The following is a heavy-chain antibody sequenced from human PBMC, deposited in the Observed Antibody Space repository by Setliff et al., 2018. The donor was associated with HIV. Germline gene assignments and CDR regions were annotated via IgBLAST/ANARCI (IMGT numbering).Heavy chain of an antibody. CDR3: ARVSPPPDNYLYYYMDV. D-gene: IGHD3-9*01. Sequence: PSETLSLTCTVSGGSISSHYWSWIRQPPGKGLEWIAYIYYSGTTSYNPSLKSRVTISVDTSKNQFSLKLSSVTAADTALYYCARVSPPPDNYLYYYMDVWGKGTTVTVSS. CDR2: IYYSGTT. J-gene: IGHJ6*03. V-gene: IGHV4-59*11. CDR1: GGSISSHY.